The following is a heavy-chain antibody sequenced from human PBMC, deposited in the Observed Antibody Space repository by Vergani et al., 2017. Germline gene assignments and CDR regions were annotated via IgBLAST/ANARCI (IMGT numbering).Heavy chain of an antibody. CDR3: TRDQGYSSDWRVNGPFDY. CDR2: MNPNSGNT. V-gene: IGHV1-8*01. Sequence: QVQLVQSGAEVKKPGASVKVSCKASGYTFTSYDINWVRQATGQGLEWMGWMNPNSGNTGYAQKFQGRVTMTRNTSISTAYMELSSLRSEDTAVYYCTRDQGYSSDWRVNGPFDYWGQGTLVTVSS. J-gene: IGHJ4*02. CDR1: GYTFTSYD. D-gene: IGHD6-19*01.